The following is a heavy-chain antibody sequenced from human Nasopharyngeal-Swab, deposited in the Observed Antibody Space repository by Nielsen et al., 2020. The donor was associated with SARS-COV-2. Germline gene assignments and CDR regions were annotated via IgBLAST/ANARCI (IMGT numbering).Heavy chain of an antibody. V-gene: IGHV3-48*04. CDR2: ITSSSGII. J-gene: IGHJ4*02. CDR1: GFNFNYYS. D-gene: IGHD3-22*01. CDR3: ASAHRAYGDSGYYPLDY. Sequence: GESLKISCAASGFNFNYYSMNWVRQAPGKGLEWVSYITSSSGIIYYADSVKGRFTIYRDNAKNLLYLQMKSLRAEDTAVYYCASAHRAYGDSGYYPLDYWGKGTLVTVSS.